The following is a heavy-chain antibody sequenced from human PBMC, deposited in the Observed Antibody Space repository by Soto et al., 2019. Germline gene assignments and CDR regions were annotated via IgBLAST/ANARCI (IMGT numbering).Heavy chain of an antibody. CDR2: LATYNSTR. CDR3: AGVVRGVVNSFHP. J-gene: IGHJ5*02. D-gene: IGHD3-10*01. V-gene: IGHV1-18*01. Sequence: SVKVSCTTSGDPFTNFGLSWVRQAPGQGLEWRGWLATYNSTRNYAQKFQGRLTLTTDTSTSTAYMELKSLGYDDTAVYYSAGVVRGVVNSFHPWG. CDR1: GDPFTNFG.